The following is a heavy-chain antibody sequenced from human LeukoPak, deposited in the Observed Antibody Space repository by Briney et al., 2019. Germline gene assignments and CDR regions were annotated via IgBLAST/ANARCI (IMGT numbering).Heavy chain of an antibody. CDR2: IYYSGST. J-gene: IGHJ6*02. CDR3: ASTCGSGSRTFYGMDV. V-gene: IGHV4-59*08. Sequence: SVTLSLTCTVSGGSISSYYWSWIRQPPGKGLEWIGYIYYSGSTNYNPSLKSRVTISVDTSKNQFSLKLSSVTAADTAVYYCASTCGSGSRTFYGMDVWGQGTTVTVSS. CDR1: GGSISSYY. D-gene: IGHD3-10*01.